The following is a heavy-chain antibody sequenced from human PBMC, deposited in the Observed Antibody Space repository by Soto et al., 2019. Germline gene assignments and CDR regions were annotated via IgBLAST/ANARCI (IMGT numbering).Heavy chain of an antibody. CDR3: STYGTTGARYHYYYYMDV. D-gene: IGHD1-1*01. CDR2: IKSKPDAGTT. CDR1: GLTFTNAW. Sequence: GGSLRLSCAASGLTFTNAWMSWVRQAPGKGLEWVGRIKSKPDAGTTDYAAPVKGRFTISRDDSKNTLYLQMNSLKTEDTAVYYCSTYGTTGARYHYYYYMDVWGKGTTVTVSS. V-gene: IGHV3-15*01. J-gene: IGHJ6*03.